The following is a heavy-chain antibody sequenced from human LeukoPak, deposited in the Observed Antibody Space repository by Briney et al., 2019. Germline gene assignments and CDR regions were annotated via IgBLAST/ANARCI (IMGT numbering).Heavy chain of an antibody. Sequence: ASVNVSYKASGYTFTIYGIRGVGQAPGQGREGMGWISAYNGNTNYAQKPQGRVTMTTDTSTSTAYMELRSLISDDTAVYYCAREGYIYGSDYWGQGTLVTVSS. CDR2: ISAYNGNT. CDR3: AREGYIYGSDY. CDR1: GYTFTIYG. J-gene: IGHJ4*02. V-gene: IGHV1-18*04. D-gene: IGHD5-18*01.